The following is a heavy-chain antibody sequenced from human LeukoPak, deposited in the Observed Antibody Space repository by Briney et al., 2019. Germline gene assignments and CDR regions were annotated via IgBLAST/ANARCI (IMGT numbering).Heavy chain of an antibody. CDR3: AREKIAAAANWFDP. CDR2: IHTGNGFT. Sequence: GASVKVSCKASGYSFTNYAFHWVRQAPGQSLEWMGWIHTGNGFTRYSQKFQGRVTITRDTSTSTAYMELSSLRSEDTAVYYCAREKIAAAANWFDPWGQGTLVTVSS. J-gene: IGHJ5*02. CDR1: GYSFTNYA. D-gene: IGHD6-13*01. V-gene: IGHV1-3*04.